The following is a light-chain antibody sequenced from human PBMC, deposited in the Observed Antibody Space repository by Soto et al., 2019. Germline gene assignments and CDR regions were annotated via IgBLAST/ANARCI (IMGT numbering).Light chain of an antibody. CDR3: QHYNSNPWT. J-gene: IGKJ1*01. CDR2: AAS. Sequence: DIQMTQSPSTLSASVGDRVTITCRASQSISSWLAWYQQKPGKAPKLLIYAASSLESGVPSRFSGSRSGTDFTLTIITLQPDDFATYYCQHYNSNPWTFGQGTKVQVK. V-gene: IGKV1-5*01. CDR1: QSISSW.